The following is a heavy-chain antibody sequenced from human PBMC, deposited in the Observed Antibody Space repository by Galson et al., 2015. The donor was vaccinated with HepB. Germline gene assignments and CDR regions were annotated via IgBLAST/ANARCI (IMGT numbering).Heavy chain of an antibody. CDR2: ISGSSSYI. J-gene: IGHJ4*02. CDR1: GFTFSSYS. Sequence: SLRLSCAVSGFTFSSYSMNWVRQAPGKGLEWVSCISGSSSYIYYADSVKGRFTISRDNAKNSLYLQMNSLRAEDTALYYCARDLSTSNYGNYAYWGQGTLVTVSS. CDR3: ARDLSTSNYGNYAY. V-gene: IGHV3-21*01. D-gene: IGHD4-11*01.